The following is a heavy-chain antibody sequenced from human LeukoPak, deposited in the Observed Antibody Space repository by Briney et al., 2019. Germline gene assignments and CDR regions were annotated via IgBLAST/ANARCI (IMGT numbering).Heavy chain of an antibody. J-gene: IGHJ4*02. CDR3: ARSLVGELSFQFDY. Sequence: SETLSLTCTVSGGSISSGDYYWSWIRQSPGKGLEWIGYIYYSGSTYYNPSLKSRATISVDTSKNQLSLKLSSVTAADTAVYYCARSLVGELSFQFDYWGQGTLVTVSS. CDR2: IYYSGST. D-gene: IGHD3-16*02. V-gene: IGHV4-30-4*08. CDR1: GGSISSGDYY.